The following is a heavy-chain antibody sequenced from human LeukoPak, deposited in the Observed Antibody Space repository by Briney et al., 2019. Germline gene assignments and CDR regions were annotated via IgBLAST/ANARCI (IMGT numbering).Heavy chain of an antibody. CDR2: VWYDGNNN. CDR1: GFTFSSYG. CDR3: ARDGSGSDHHFDY. J-gene: IGHJ4*02. D-gene: IGHD3-10*01. Sequence: PGGSLRLSCAASGFTFSSYGMHWVRQAPGKGLERVAFVWYDGNNNYHADSVKGRFTIYRDNSMNTLYLQMNSLKAEDTAVYYCARDGSGSDHHFDYWGQGTLVTVSS. V-gene: IGHV3-33*08.